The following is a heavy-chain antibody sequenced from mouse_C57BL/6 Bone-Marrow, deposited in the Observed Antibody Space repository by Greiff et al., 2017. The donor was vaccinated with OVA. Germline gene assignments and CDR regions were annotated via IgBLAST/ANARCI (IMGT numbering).Heavy chain of an antibody. J-gene: IGHJ4*01. V-gene: IGHV1-64*01. Sequence: VQLQQSGAELVKPGASVKLSCKASGYTFTSYWMHWVKQRPGQGLEWIGMIHPNSGSTNYNEKFKSKATLTVDKSSSTAYMQLSSLTSEDSAVYYCARGLRRKGGYAMDYWGQGTSVTGSS. D-gene: IGHD2-4*01. CDR2: IHPNSGST. CDR1: GYTFTSYW. CDR3: ARGLRRKGGYAMDY.